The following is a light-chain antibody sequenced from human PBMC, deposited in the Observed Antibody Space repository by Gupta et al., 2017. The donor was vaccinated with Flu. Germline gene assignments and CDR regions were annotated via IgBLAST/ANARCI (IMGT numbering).Light chain of an antibody. CDR2: WAS. CDR1: QSCCDSFKNKTY. CDR3: QQEDSTPLT. J-gene: IGKJ1*01. V-gene: IGKV4-1*01. Sequence: DIVMTQSPDSLAVSLGERATINCKSSQSCCDSFKNKTYLAWYQQKPGQPPKVLIYWASTRESGVPDRFSGSGSEKDFTLTISSLQAEDVAVYYCQQEDSTPLTFGQGTKVEIK.